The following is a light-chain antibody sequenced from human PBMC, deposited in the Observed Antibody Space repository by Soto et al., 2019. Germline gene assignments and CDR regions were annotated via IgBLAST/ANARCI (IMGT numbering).Light chain of an antibody. CDR2: DAS. J-gene: IGKJ1*01. CDR3: QQYNNWPQT. CDR1: QSVGSF. V-gene: IGKV3-11*01. Sequence: EIVLTQSPATLSLSPGERVTLSCRASQSVGSFLAWYQHKPGQAPRLLIYDASNRATGIPARFSGSGSGTEFTLTISSLQSEDFAVYYCQQYNNWPQTFGQGTKVDIK.